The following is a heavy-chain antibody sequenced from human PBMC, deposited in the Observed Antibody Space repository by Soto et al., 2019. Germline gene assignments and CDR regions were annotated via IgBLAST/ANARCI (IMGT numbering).Heavy chain of an antibody. J-gene: IGHJ4*02. D-gene: IGHD5-12*01. CDR3: AMRGYSGYDMFDY. V-gene: IGHV1-46*01. Sequence: ASVKGACKTSGYTYTSYYMHWVRQATGQGLEWMGIINPSGGSTSYAQKFQGRVTMTRDTSTSTVYMELSSLRSEDTAVYYCAMRGYSGYDMFDYWGQGTLVTVSS. CDR1: GYTYTSYY. CDR2: INPSGGST.